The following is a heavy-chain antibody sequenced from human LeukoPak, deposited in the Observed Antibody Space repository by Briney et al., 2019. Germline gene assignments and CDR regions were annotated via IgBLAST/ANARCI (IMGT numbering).Heavy chain of an antibody. CDR3: ARVSPSTWTTLQYFDY. CDR2: IYTSGST. D-gene: IGHD3/OR15-3a*01. J-gene: IGHJ4*02. Sequence: SETLSLTCTVSRGSISSYYWGWIRQPARKGLEWIGRIYTSGSTHYKPSLKRRVTMSVDTSQFQFSLKLSSVAAAGTDLYYCARVSPSTWTTLQYFDYWGQGTLVTVSS. V-gene: IGHV4-4*07. CDR1: RGSISSYY.